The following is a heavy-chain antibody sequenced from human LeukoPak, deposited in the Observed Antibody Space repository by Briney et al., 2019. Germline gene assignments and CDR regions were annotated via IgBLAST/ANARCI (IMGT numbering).Heavy chain of an antibody. V-gene: IGHV4-31*03. Sequence: PSETLSLTCTVSGGSISSSSYYWGWIRQHPGKGLEWIGYIYYSGSTYYNPSLKSRVTISVDTSKNQFSLKLSSVTAADTAVYYCARDGNYGSFDYWGQGTLVTVSS. CDR3: ARDGNYGSFDY. CDR2: IYYSGST. D-gene: IGHD4-17*01. J-gene: IGHJ4*02. CDR1: GGSISSSSYY.